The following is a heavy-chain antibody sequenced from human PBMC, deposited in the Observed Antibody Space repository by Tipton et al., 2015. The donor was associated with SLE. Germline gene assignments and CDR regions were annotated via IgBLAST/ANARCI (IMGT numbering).Heavy chain of an antibody. Sequence: LRLSCTLSGDSISTSDYYWGWIRQSPGKGLEWIGTIYCTGSAYYNPSLKSRVTISLDTSKNQFSLTLSSVTAADTAVYYCARSFPRFFDYWGQGTLLTVSS. J-gene: IGHJ4*02. CDR1: GDSISTSDYY. V-gene: IGHV4-39*07. CDR3: ARSFPRFFDY. CDR2: IYCTGSA.